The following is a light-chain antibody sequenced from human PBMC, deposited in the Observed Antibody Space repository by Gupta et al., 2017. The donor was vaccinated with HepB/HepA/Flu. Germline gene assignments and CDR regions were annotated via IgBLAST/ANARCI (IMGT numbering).Light chain of an antibody. V-gene: IGKV3-20*01. J-gene: IGKJ1*01. CDR3: QQYGSSPRT. Sequence: GERATLSCRASQSVSSTYLAWYQQKPGQAPRLLIYGASSRATGIPDRFSGSGSGTDFTLTISRLEPEDFAVYYCQQYGSSPRTFGQGTKVEIK. CDR1: QSVSSTY. CDR2: GAS.